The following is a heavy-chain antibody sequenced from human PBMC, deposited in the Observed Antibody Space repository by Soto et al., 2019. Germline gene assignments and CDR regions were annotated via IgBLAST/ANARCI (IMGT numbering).Heavy chain of an antibody. V-gene: IGHV1-18*01. CDR2: ISANNGNT. J-gene: IGHJ4*02. CDR1: GYTFTSYG. D-gene: IGHD5-12*01. CDR3: ARVQSGYDFAY. Sequence: QVQLVQSGAEVKKPGASVKGSCKASGYTFTSYGINWVRQAPGQGLEWMGWISANNGNTHYAQKLQGRVTMTTDTYTSTAYMERRSLRSDDTAVYYCARVQSGYDFAYWCQGTLVTVSS.